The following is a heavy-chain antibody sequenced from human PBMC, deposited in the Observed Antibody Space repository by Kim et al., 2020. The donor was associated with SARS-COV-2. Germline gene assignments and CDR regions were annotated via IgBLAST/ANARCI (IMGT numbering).Heavy chain of an antibody. CDR1: GYTFRIYG. V-gene: IGHV1-3*04. D-gene: IGHD3-10*01. CDR3: ARDLWSRQFDY. CDR2: INTGNGDT. Sequence: ASVKVSCKTSGYTFRIYGIHWVRQAPGQRLEWMGWINTGNGDTKYSQTLQGRVTITRDSSATTVYMELTSLTSEDTAVYYCARDLWSRQFDYWGQGTLVTVSP. J-gene: IGHJ4*02.